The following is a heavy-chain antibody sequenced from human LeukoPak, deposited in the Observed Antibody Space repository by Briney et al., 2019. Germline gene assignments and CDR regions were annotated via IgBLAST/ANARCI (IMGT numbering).Heavy chain of an antibody. CDR1: GFTFSSYG. Sequence: GGSLRLSCAASGFTFSSYGMHWVRQAPGKGLEWVAVIWYDGGNKYYADSVKGRFTISRDNSKNTLYLQMNSLRAEDTAVYYCARDNYYDSSGRYDYWGQGTLVTVSS. CDR2: IWYDGGNK. V-gene: IGHV3-33*01. CDR3: ARDNYYDSSGRYDY. J-gene: IGHJ4*02. D-gene: IGHD3-22*01.